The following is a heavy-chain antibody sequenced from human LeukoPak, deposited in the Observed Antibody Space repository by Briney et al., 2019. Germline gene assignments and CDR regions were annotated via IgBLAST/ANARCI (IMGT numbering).Heavy chain of an antibody. Sequence: GGSLRLSCAASGFTLSSYWMHWVRRAPGKGLVWVSRINSDGSSTSYADSVKGRFIISRDNAKNTLYLQMNSLRAEDTAVYYCAAMVAPSGYYYYGMDVWGQGTTVTVSS. D-gene: IGHD5-12*01. CDR1: GFTLSSYW. J-gene: IGHJ6*02. V-gene: IGHV3-74*01. CDR3: AAMVAPSGYYYYGMDV. CDR2: INSDGSST.